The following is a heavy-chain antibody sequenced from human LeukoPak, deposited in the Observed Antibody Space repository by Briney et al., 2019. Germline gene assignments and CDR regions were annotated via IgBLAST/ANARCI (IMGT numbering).Heavy chain of an antibody. J-gene: IGHJ3*02. Sequence: PSETLSLTCAVSGSSISSSIYYWGWIRQPPGKGLEYIGTIYYSGNTYYNPSLKSRVTISVDTSKNHFSLNLSSVTAADPAVYYCAKCYSSGWYQDAFGIWGQGTMVTVSS. CDR3: AKCYSSGWYQDAFGI. CDR1: GSSISSSIYY. D-gene: IGHD6-19*01. V-gene: IGHV4-39*02. CDR2: IYYSGNT.